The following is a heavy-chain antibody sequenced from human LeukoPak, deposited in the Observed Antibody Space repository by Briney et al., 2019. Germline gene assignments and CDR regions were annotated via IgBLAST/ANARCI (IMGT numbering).Heavy chain of an antibody. CDR3: ARDAQWLIPEGYFYYMDV. V-gene: IGHV3-21*01. J-gene: IGHJ6*03. CDR2: ISSSSYI. CDR1: GFTFSSYS. Sequence: GGSLRLSCAASGFTFSSYSMNWVRQAPGKGLEWVSSISSSSYIYYADSVKGRFTISRDNAKNSLYLQMNSLRAEDRAVYYCARDAQWLIPEGYFYYMDVWGKGTTVTVS. D-gene: IGHD6-19*01.